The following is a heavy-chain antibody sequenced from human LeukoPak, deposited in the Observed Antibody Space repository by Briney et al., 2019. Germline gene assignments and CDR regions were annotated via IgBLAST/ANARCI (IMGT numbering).Heavy chain of an antibody. D-gene: IGHD3-3*01. CDR1: GYTFTSYD. Sequence: ASVTVSCKASGYTFTSYDINWVRQAAGQGLEGMGWMNPNSGNTGYAQKFQGRVTMTRNTSISTAYMELSSLRSEDTAVYYCARGERFLEWLLSSGMDVWGQGTTVTVSS. CDR2: MNPNSGNT. CDR3: ARGERFLEWLLSSGMDV. J-gene: IGHJ6*02. V-gene: IGHV1-8*01.